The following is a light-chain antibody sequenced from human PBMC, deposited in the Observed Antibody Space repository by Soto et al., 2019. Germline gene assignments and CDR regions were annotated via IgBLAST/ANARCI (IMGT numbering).Light chain of an antibody. CDR2: EVT. J-gene: IGLJ2*01. CDR1: SSDVGNYNY. V-gene: IGLV2-8*01. CDR3: SSYAGSNNFVV. Sequence: QSALTQPPSASGSPGQSVTISCTGTSSDVGNYNYVSWYQQHPGKVPKLMIFEVTKRPSVVPDRFSGSKSGNTASLTVSGLQAEDEADYYCSSYAGSNNFVVFGGGTKLTVL.